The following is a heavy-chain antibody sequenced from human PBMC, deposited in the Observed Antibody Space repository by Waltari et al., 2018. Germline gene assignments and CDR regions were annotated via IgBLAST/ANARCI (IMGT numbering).Heavy chain of an antibody. Sequence: QVQLQESGPGLVKPSETLSLTCAVSGYSISRGYSWGWLRQPPGKGLEWIGSIYHSGSTYYNPSLKSRVTISVDTSKNQFSLKLSSVTAADTAVYYCARRRRGDYEDYWGQGTLVTVSS. CDR1: GYSISRGYS. J-gene: IGHJ4*02. CDR2: IYHSGST. V-gene: IGHV4-38-2*01. D-gene: IGHD4-17*01. CDR3: ARRRRGDYEDY.